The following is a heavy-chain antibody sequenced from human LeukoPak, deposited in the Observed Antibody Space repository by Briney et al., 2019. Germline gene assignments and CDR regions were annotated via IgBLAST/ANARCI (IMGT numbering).Heavy chain of an antibody. Sequence: GGSLRLSCAAPGFTFSSYWMSWVRQAPGKGLEWVANIKQDGSEKYYVDSVKGRFTISRDNAKNSLYLQMNSLRAEDTAVYYCARDPLAVAGPDYWGQGTLVTVSS. D-gene: IGHD6-19*01. CDR2: IKQDGSEK. J-gene: IGHJ4*02. CDR3: ARDPLAVAGPDY. V-gene: IGHV3-7*01. CDR1: GFTFSSYW.